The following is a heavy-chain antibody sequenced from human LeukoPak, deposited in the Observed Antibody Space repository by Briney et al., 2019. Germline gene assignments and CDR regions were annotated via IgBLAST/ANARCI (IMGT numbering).Heavy chain of an antibody. CDR1: GDSVSSNGVA. D-gene: IGHD1-1*01. V-gene: IGHV6-1*01. J-gene: IGHJ4*02. CDR2: TYYRSKWYN. CDR3: VRQQLETVSYDY. Sequence: SQTLSLTCAISGDSVSSNGVAWNWIRQSPSRGLEWLGRTYYRSKWYNDYAVSVKSRITIKPDTAKNQFSLQLNSVTPEDTAVYYCVRQQLETVSYDYWGQGTLVTVSS.